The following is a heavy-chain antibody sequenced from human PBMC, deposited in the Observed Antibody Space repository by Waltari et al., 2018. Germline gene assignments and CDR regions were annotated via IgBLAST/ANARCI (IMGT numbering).Heavy chain of an antibody. J-gene: IGHJ3*02. CDR1: GGTFSSYA. V-gene: IGHV1-69*08. CDR3: ASSVTPDAFDI. Sequence: QVQLVQSGAEVKKPGSSVKVSCKASGGTFSSYAISWVRQAPGQGLEWMGRIIPISGTANYAQKFQGRVTITADKSTSTAYMELSSLRSEDTAVYFCASSVTPDAFDIWGQGTMVTVSS. CDR2: IIPISGTA. D-gene: IGHD4-4*01.